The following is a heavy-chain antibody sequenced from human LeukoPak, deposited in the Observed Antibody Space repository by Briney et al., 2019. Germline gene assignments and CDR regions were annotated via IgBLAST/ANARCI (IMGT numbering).Heavy chain of an antibody. Sequence: ETLSLTCTVSGGSISSYYWSWIRQPPGKGLEWIGYIYYSGSTNYNPSLKSRVTISVDTSKNQFSLKLSSVTAADTAVYYCARDLYYYDSSGYLDYWGQGTLVTVSS. CDR2: IYYSGST. CDR1: GGSISSYY. CDR3: ARDLYYYDSSGYLDY. J-gene: IGHJ4*02. D-gene: IGHD3-22*01. V-gene: IGHV4-59*01.